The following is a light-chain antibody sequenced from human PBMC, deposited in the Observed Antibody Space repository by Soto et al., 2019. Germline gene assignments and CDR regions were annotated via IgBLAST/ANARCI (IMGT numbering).Light chain of an antibody. CDR2: STN. J-gene: IGLJ3*02. CDR3: VLYMGSGISV. CDR1: SGSVSTSNY. V-gene: IGLV8-61*01. Sequence: QAVVTQDPSFSVSPGGTVTLTCGLSSGSVSTSNYPSWYQQPPGQVPRTLIYSTNTRSSGVPDRFSGSILGNKAALTITGAQADDEYYYYCVLYMGSGISVFGGGTKLTVL.